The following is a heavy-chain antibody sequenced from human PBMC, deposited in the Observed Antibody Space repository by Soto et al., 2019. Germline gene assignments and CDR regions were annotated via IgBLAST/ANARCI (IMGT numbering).Heavy chain of an antibody. Sequence: GGSLRLSCAASGFTCSSYAMHWVRQAPGKGLEWVAVISYDGSNKYYADSVKGRFTISRDNSKNTLYLQMNSLRAEDTAVYYCAGGPAGYSGQGTLVTVSS. J-gene: IGHJ4*02. CDR1: GFTCSSYA. CDR3: AGGPAGY. V-gene: IGHV3-30-3*01. D-gene: IGHD6-25*01. CDR2: ISYDGSNK.